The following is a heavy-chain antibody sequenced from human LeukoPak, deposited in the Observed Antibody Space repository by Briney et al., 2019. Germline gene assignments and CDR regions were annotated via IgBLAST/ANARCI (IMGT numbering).Heavy chain of an antibody. D-gene: IGHD6-19*01. Sequence: KTSETLSLTCTVSGGSISSYYWSWIRQPPGKGLEWIGYIYYSGSTNYNPSLKSRVTISVDTSKNQFSLKLSSVTAADTAVYYCARDHYGYSSGWPWIDPWGQGTLVTVSP. J-gene: IGHJ5*02. CDR1: GGSISSYY. CDR2: IYYSGST. CDR3: ARDHYGYSSGWPWIDP. V-gene: IGHV4-59*01.